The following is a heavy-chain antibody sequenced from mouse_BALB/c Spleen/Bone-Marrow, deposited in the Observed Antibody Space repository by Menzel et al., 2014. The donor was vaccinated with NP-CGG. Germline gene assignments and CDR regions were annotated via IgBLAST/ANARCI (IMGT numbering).Heavy chain of an antibody. CDR1: GYTFTSYY. CDR3: TRSYYGNYFDV. Sequence: QVQLKQSGAELVKPGASVKLPCKASGYTFTSYYMYWVKQRPGQGLEWIGEINPSNGGTNFNEKFKSKATLTVDKSSSTAYMQLSSLTSEDSAVYYCTRSYYGNYFDVWGAGTTVTVSS. V-gene: IGHV1S81*02. D-gene: IGHD2-1*01. CDR2: INPSNGGT. J-gene: IGHJ1*01.